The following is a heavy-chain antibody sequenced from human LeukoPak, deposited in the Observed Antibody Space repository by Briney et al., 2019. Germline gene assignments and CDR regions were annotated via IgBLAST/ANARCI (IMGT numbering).Heavy chain of an antibody. CDR3: ARQGSCSSTSCYLLENNWFDP. Sequence: SETLSLNCTVSGGSISSYYWSWIRQPPGKGLEWIGYIYTSGSTNYNPSLKSRVTISVDTSKNQFSLKLSSVTAADTAVYYCARQGSCSSTSCYLLENNWFDPWGQGTLVTVSS. CDR1: GGSISSYY. CDR2: IYTSGST. V-gene: IGHV4-4*09. J-gene: IGHJ5*02. D-gene: IGHD2-2*01.